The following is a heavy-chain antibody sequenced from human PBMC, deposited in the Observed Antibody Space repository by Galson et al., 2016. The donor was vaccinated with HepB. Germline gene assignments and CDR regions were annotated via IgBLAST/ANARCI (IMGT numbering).Heavy chain of an antibody. CDR3: AKDDDDYNDALGI. V-gene: IGHV3-23*01. Sequence: SLRLSCAASGFVFSGFSMNWVRQAPGKGLEWVSAISGSGVGTYYADSVKGRFTISRDNSKNTLYLQMNSLRAEDTAVYYCAKDDDDYNDALGIWGQGTMVTVSS. D-gene: IGHD5-24*01. CDR1: GFVFSGFS. CDR2: ISGSGVGT. J-gene: IGHJ3*02.